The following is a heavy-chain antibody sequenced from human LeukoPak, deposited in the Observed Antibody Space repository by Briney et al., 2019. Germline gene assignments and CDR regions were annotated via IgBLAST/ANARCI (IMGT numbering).Heavy chain of an antibody. Sequence: PSETLSLTRTVSGGSISSYYWSWIRQPPGKGLEWIGYIYYSGSTNYNPSLKSRVTISVDTSKNQFSLKLSSVTAADTAVYYCASSGPDDAFDIWGQGTMVTVSS. J-gene: IGHJ3*02. CDR2: IYYSGST. CDR1: GGSISSYY. D-gene: IGHD5-12*01. CDR3: ASSGPDDAFDI. V-gene: IGHV4-59*01.